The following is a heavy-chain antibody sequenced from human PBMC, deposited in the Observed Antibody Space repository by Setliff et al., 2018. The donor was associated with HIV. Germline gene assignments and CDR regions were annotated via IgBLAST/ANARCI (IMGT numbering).Heavy chain of an antibody. J-gene: IGHJ4*02. D-gene: IGHD4-17*01. CDR3: AREIYGGNSRPFDY. V-gene: IGHV4-34*01. Sequence: SETLSLTCAVYGESFSAYYWSWIRQPPGKGLEWIGQINHSGSTNYNPSLKTRVSISIDTSKNQLSLKLSSVTAADTAVYYCAREIYGGNSRPFDYWGQGTLVTVSS. CDR2: INHSGST. CDR1: GESFSAYY.